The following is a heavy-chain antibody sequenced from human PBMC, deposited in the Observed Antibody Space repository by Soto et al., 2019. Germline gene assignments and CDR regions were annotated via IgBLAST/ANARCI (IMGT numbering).Heavy chain of an antibody. V-gene: IGHV3-30*03. D-gene: IGHD3-22*01. CDR1: GFTFSSYG. Sequence: PGGSPRLSCAASGFTFSSYGMHWVRQAPGKGLEWVAVISYDGSNKYYANSVKGRFTISRDNSKNTLYLQMGSLRAEDMAVYYCARSPYYYDSSGYMQSYFDYWGQGTLVTVSS. CDR3: ARSPYYYDSSGYMQSYFDY. CDR2: ISYDGSNK. J-gene: IGHJ4*02.